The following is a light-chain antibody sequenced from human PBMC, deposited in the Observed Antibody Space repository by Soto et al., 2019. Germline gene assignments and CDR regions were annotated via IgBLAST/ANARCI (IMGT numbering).Light chain of an antibody. CDR3: QQRSNWPPIT. CDR2: DAF. V-gene: IGKV3-11*01. J-gene: IGKJ5*01. Sequence: DIVLTQSPATLSLSPGERATLSCRASQSISNSLAWYQQKPGQAPRLIINDAFNRATGIPARFSGSGSGTDFTLTISGLEPEDFAVYYCQQRSNWPPITFGQGTRLEIK. CDR1: QSISNS.